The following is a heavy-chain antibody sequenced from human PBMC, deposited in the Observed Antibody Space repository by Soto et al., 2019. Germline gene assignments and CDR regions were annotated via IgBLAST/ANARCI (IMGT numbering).Heavy chain of an antibody. CDR2: ISGSGGST. D-gene: IGHD6-13*01. V-gene: IGHV3-23*01. Sequence: VQLLESRGDLVQPGGSLRLSCAASEFAFSNYAMSWVRQAPGKGLEWVLGISGSGGSTFYADSVKGRFTISRDNSKNTLFLQMNSLRAEDTAVYYCARHQDSSTWYIYPIDFWGQGTLVTVSS. CDR1: EFAFSNYA. CDR3: ARHQDSSTWYIYPIDF. J-gene: IGHJ4*02.